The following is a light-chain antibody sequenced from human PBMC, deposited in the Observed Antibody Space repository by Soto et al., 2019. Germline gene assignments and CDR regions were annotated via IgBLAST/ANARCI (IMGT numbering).Light chain of an antibody. Sequence: EIVLTQSPATLSLSPGERATLSCSATQSGISYLAWYQQKPGQAPRLLIYDASNRATGIPARVSGSGSETDYTLTIGSRAPEDFEVYYFHQRSNWPLTVAGGTKVEIK. CDR2: DAS. CDR1: QSGISY. CDR3: HQRSNWPLT. J-gene: IGKJ4*01. V-gene: IGKV3-11*01.